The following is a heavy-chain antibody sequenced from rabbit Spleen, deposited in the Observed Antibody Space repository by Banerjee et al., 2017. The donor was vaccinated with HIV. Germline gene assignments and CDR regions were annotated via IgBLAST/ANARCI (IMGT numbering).Heavy chain of an antibody. V-gene: IGHV1S47*01. CDR2: IDPVFGIA. CDR1: GFDFSTYG. D-gene: IGHD1-1*01. CDR3: VREVYHILGL. Sequence: QEQLVESGGGLVQPGGSLKLSCKASGFDFSTYGVNWVRQAPGKGLEWIGYIDPVFGIAVYASWVNGRFTISRDNAQNTLYLQLNSLTAADTATYFCVREVYHILGLWGQGTLVTV. J-gene: IGHJ4*01.